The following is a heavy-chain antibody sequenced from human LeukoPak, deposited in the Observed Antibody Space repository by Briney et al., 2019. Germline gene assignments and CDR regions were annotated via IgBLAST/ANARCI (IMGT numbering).Heavy chain of an antibody. CDR2: IYYSGST. CDR3: ATNTAAGNYWYFDL. D-gene: IGHD6-13*01. J-gene: IGHJ2*01. V-gene: IGHV4-30-4*08. CDR1: GGSISSGDYY. Sequence: SETLSLTCTVSGGSISSGDYYWSWIRQPPGKGLEWIGYIYYSGSTCYNPSLKSRVTISVDTSKNQFSLKLSSVTAADTAVYYCATNTAAGNYWYFDLWGRGTLVTVSS.